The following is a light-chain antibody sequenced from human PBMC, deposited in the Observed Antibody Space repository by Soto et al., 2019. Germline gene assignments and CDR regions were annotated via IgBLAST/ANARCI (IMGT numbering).Light chain of an antibody. CDR1: SSDVGDYNY. CDR2: DVS. Sequence: QSVLTQPASVSGSPGQSITISCTGTSSDVGDYNYVSWYQQHPGKAPKLMIYDVSHRPSGVSNRFSGSKSGNTASLTISGLQAEDEADYYCNSYTSSSTLVVFGGGTKLTVL. V-gene: IGLV2-14*01. CDR3: NSYTSSSTLVV. J-gene: IGLJ2*01.